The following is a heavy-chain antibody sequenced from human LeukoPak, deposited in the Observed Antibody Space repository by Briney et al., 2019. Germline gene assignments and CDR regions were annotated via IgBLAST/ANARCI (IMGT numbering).Heavy chain of an antibody. V-gene: IGHV1-69*05. CDR1: GGTFSSYA. Sequence: SVKVSCKASGGTFSSYAISWVRQAPGQGLEWMGGIIPIFGTANYAQKFQGRVTITTDESTSTAYMELSSLRSEDTAVYYCARLSHCDILTGYSDYWGQGTLVTVSS. D-gene: IGHD3-9*01. CDR3: ARLSHCDILTGYSDY. CDR2: IIPIFGTA. J-gene: IGHJ4*02.